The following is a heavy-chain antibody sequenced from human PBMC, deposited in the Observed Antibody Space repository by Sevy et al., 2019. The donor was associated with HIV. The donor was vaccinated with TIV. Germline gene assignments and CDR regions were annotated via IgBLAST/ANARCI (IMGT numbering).Heavy chain of an antibody. CDR1: GFAFYDYS. CDR2: LSFGCGKI. CDR3: AREGCTRPHDY. V-gene: IGHV3-23*01. J-gene: IGHJ4*02. Sequence: GGSLRLSFAASGFAFYDYSMGWIRQAPGKGLEWVATLSFGCGKINYADSVKSRFTMSRDNSKNSFYVQMDNLRVEDTALYYWAREGCTRPHDYWGQGTRVTVSS. D-gene: IGHD2-8*01.